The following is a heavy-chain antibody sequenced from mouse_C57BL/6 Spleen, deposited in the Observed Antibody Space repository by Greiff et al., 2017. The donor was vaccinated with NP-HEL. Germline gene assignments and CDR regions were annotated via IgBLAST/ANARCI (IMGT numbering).Heavy chain of an antibody. J-gene: IGHJ4*01. CDR1: GFTFSNYW. CDR3: TGGYDYDEDAMDY. Sequence: EVQVVESGGGLVQPGGSMKLSCVASGFTFSNYWMNWVRQSPEKGLEWVAQIRLKSDNYATHYAESVKGRFTISRDDSKSSVYLQMNNLRAEDTGIYYCTGGYDYDEDAMDYWGQGTSVTVSS. CDR2: IRLKSDNYAT. D-gene: IGHD2-4*01. V-gene: IGHV6-3*01.